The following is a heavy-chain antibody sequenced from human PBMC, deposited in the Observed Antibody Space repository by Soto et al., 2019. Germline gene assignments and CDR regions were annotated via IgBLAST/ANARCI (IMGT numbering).Heavy chain of an antibody. V-gene: IGHV4-30-4*02. Sequence: SETLSLTCTVSGGSISSGDYYWSWIRQPPGKGLEWIGYSYYSGSTYYNPSLKSRVTISVDTSKNQFSLKLSSVTAADTAVYYCARVERDGYNYFYYFDYWGQGTLVTVSS. D-gene: IGHD5-12*01. CDR2: SYYSGST. CDR1: GGSISSGDYY. CDR3: ARVERDGYNYFYYFDY. J-gene: IGHJ4*02.